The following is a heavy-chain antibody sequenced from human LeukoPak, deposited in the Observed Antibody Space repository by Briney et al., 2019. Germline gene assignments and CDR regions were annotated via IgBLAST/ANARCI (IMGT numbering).Heavy chain of an antibody. V-gene: IGHV4-34*01. D-gene: IGHD6-25*01. CDR2: INHSGST. CDR1: GGSFSGYY. J-gene: IGHJ5*02. Sequence: PSETLSLTCAVYGGSFSGYYWSWIRQPPGKGLEWIGEINHSGSTNYNPSLKSRVTISVDTSKNQFSLKLSSVTAADTAVYYCARGGESFYSSGWPWGVRFDPWGQGTLVTVSS. CDR3: ARGGESFYSSGWPWGVRFDP.